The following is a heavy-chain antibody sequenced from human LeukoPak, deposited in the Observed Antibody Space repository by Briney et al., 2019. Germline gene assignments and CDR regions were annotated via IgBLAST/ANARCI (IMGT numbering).Heavy chain of an antibody. V-gene: IGHV1-69*05. CDR2: IIPIFGTA. Sequence: SVKVPCKASGGTFSSYAISWVRQAPGQGLEWMGGIIPIFGTANYAQKFQGRVTITTDESTSTAYMELSSLRSEDTAVYYCASKLSYYYDSSGYYYWGQGTLVTVSS. CDR1: GGTFSSYA. J-gene: IGHJ4*02. D-gene: IGHD3-22*01. CDR3: ASKLSYYYDSSGYYY.